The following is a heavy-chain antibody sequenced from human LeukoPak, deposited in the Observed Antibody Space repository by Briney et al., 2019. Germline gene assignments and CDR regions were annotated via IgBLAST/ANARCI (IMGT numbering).Heavy chain of an antibody. CDR1: GFTFSSYA. D-gene: IGHD3-22*01. CDR2: ISGSGGST. J-gene: IGHJ4*02. V-gene: IGHV3-23*01. Sequence: PGGSLRLSCAASGFTFSSYAMSWVRQAPGKGLEWVSAISGSGGSTYCADSVKGRFTISRDNSKNTLYLQMNSLRAEDTAVYYCARHEYYYDSSGYYDYWGQGTLVTVSS. CDR3: ARHEYYYDSSGYYDY.